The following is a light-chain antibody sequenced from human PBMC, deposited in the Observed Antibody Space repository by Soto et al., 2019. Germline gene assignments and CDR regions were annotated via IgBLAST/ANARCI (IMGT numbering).Light chain of an antibody. CDR1: QSISNY. V-gene: IGKV1-39*01. J-gene: IGKJ1*01. CDR3: QQSYSTLPWT. Sequence: IPMTPSPSSLSASVGARVITTCRESQSISNYLNWYQQKPGKAPKLLIYASSSKQSGGPSRFSGSRAGTDFTLTTSSLQPEDFATYYCQQSYSTLPWTFGQGTKVDIK. CDR2: ASS.